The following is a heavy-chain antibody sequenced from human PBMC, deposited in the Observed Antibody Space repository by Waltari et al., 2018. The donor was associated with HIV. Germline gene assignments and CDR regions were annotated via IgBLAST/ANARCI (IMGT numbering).Heavy chain of an antibody. V-gene: IGHV4-34*02. CDR2: VNDSGGT. Sequence: VHLQQWAAGLPKTSETLSLTCAVYGGSFHGYYWTWIRQAPGRGLEWSGEVNDSGGTNYNSSLKSRATMSVNTFKNQFSLKLMSVTAADTATYYCARGDYYYYDSSGLDSWGQGTPVTVSS. J-gene: IGHJ1*01. CDR1: GGSFHGYY. D-gene: IGHD3-22*01. CDR3: ARGDYYYYDSSGLDS.